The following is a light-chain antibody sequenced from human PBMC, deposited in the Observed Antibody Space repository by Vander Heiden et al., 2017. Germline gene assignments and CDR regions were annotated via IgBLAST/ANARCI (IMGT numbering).Light chain of an antibody. J-gene: IGKJ3*01. V-gene: IGKV3-20*01. CDR1: QSVNIRY. Sequence: EIVLTQSPGTLSLSPGERATLSCRASQSVNIRYLAWYRQKPGQVPRLLIYGASSRATGIPDRFRDSGSGTDFTLTISRLDPEDFAVYYCQQDGTSPFTFGLGTKVDFK. CDR2: GAS. CDR3: QQDGTSPFT.